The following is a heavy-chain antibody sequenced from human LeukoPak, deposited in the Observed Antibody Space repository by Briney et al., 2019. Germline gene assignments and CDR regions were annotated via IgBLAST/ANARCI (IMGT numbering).Heavy chain of an antibody. CDR3: AKEIPMIVVVYDAFDI. V-gene: IGHV3-11*01. CDR1: GFTFTDYY. D-gene: IGHD3-22*01. Sequence: GGSLRLSCAASGFTFTDYYMSWIRQAPGKGLEWGSYITNTGTTIYYADSVKGRFTISTDNSKNTLYLQMNSLRAEDTAVYYCAKEIPMIVVVYDAFDIWGQGTMVTVSS. J-gene: IGHJ3*02. CDR2: ITNTGTTI.